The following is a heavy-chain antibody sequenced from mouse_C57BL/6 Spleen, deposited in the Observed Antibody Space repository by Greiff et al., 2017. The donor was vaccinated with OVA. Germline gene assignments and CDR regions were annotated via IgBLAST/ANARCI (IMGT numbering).Heavy chain of an antibody. CDR1: GYTFTSYW. V-gene: IGHV1-50*01. Sequence: LQESGAELVKPGASVKMSCKASGYTFTSYWMQWVKQRPGQGLEWIGEIDPSDSTTTYTQKFTGKATLTVDTSASTAYMQLSSLTSEDSAVYYCARPSTVGDAMDYWGQGTSVTVSS. D-gene: IGHD1-1*01. CDR3: ARPSTVGDAMDY. J-gene: IGHJ4*01. CDR2: IDPSDSTT.